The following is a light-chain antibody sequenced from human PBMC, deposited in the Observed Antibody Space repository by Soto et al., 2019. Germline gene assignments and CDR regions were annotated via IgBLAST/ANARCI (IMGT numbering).Light chain of an antibody. Sequence: EIVLTQSPCTLSLSPGDRATLSCRASQSVSRSYLAWYQQKPGQAPRLLIYRTSNRATGIPARFSGSGSGTDFTLTISSLEPEDFAVYYCQQRSNWPRTFGQGTKVDIK. V-gene: IGKV3-11*01. J-gene: IGKJ1*01. CDR3: QQRSNWPRT. CDR1: QSVSRSY. CDR2: RTS.